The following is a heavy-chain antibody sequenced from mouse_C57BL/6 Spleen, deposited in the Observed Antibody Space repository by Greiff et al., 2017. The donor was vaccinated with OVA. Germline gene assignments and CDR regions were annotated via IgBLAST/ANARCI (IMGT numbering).Heavy chain of an antibody. Sequence: QVQLQQPGAELVRPGSSVKLSCKASVYTFTSYWLDWVKQRPGQGLEWIGNIYPSDSETHYNQKFKDKATLTVDKSSSTAYMQLSSLTSEDSAVYYCARGTTPYFDYWGQGTTLTVSS. D-gene: IGHD2-1*01. J-gene: IGHJ2*01. V-gene: IGHV1-61*01. CDR2: IYPSDSET. CDR1: VYTFTSYW. CDR3: ARGTTPYFDY.